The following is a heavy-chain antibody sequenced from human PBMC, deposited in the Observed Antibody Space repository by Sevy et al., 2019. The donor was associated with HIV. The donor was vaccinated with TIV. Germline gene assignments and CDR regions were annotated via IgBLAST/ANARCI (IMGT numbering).Heavy chain of an antibody. J-gene: IGHJ3*02. Sequence: GGSLRLSCAASGFTFSSYAMSWVRQAPGKGLEWVSAISGSGGSTYYADSVKGRFTISRDNSKNTLYLQMNSLRAEDTAVYYCAKDFHRTGERELSDAFDIWGQGTMVTVSS. CDR1: GFTFSSYA. D-gene: IGHD1-26*01. V-gene: IGHV3-23*01. CDR3: AKDFHRTGERELSDAFDI. CDR2: ISGSGGST.